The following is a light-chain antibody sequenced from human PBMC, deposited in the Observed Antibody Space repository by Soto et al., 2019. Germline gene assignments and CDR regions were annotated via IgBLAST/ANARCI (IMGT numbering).Light chain of an antibody. J-gene: IGKJ4*02. CDR2: GAS. CDR1: QTVFNRN. CDR3: QQYGNAPLR. V-gene: IGKV3-20*01. Sequence: EIVLTQSPGTLSLSPGESATLSCRASQTVFNRNLAWYQQKPGQAPKLLSYGASARAAGIPDRFSGSGSGTDFLLTISRLEPEDFAVYYCQQYGNAPLRFGGGPMVDIK.